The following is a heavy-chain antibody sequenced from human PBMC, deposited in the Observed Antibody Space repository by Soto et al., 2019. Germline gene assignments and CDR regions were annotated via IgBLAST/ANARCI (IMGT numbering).Heavy chain of an antibody. J-gene: IGHJ4*02. Sequence: GGYLRLSWGASGFTFSVYAMTWIRQAPGKGLEWVSYISSSGSTIYYADSVKGRFTISRDNAKNSLYLQMNSLSAEDTAVYYCARDQVPRLRLFVDYWGQGALVTVSS. CDR3: ARDQVPRLRLFVDY. CDR1: GFTFSVYA. CDR2: ISSSGSTI. D-gene: IGHD3-3*01. V-gene: IGHV3-11*01.